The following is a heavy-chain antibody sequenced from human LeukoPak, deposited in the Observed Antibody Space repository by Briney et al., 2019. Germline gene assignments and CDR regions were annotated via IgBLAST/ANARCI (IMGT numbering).Heavy chain of an antibody. J-gene: IGHJ4*02. CDR1: GGTFSSYA. Sequence: ASVKVSCKASGGTFSSYAISWVRQAPGQGLEWMGGIIPIFGTANYAQKFQGRVTITADESTSTAYMELSSLRSEDTAVYYCARGLGYCSGGSCYGRYFDYWGQGTLVTVSS. CDR2: IIPIFGTA. D-gene: IGHD2-15*01. V-gene: IGHV1-69*13. CDR3: ARGLGYCSGGSCYGRYFDY.